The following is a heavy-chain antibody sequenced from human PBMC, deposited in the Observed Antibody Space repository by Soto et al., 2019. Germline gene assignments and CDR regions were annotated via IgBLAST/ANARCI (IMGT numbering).Heavy chain of an antibody. CDR1: GGTFSRHA. Sequence: QVQLVQSGAEVRKPGSSVKVSCKASGGTFSRHAISWVRQAPGQGLEWMGGLIPIFGTANHAQKFQGRVTIIAEESTSTVYMELSSLRSEDTAMYYGARGWGYDSNDYYYAYWGQGTLVIVSS. D-gene: IGHD3-22*01. V-gene: IGHV1-69*01. CDR2: LIPIFGTA. CDR3: ARGWGYDSNDYYYAY. J-gene: IGHJ4*02.